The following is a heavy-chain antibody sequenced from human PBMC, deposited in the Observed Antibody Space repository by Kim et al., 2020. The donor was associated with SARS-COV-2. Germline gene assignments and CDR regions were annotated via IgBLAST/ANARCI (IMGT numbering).Heavy chain of an antibody. Sequence: NYNPSLRSRVTISVATSKNQFSLQLSSVTAADTAVYYCAGTARGANFDYWGRGALVTVSS. V-gene: IGHV4-4*09. CDR3: AGTARGANFDY. J-gene: IGHJ4*02. D-gene: IGHD1-26*01.